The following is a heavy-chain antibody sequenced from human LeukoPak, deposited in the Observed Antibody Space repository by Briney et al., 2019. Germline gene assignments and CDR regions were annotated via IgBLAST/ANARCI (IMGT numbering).Heavy chain of an antibody. CDR2: ISAYNGHT. CDR1: GYTFTSYG. CDR3: ARSAGYSYNYGENAFDI. D-gene: IGHD5-18*01. J-gene: IGHJ3*02. Sequence: GASVKVSCKASGYTFTSYGISWVRQAPGQGLEWMGWISAYNGHTNNAQKFQGRVTMTTDTSTSTAYMELRGLRSDDTAMYYCARSAGYSYNYGENAFDIWGQGTLVTVSS. V-gene: IGHV1-18*01.